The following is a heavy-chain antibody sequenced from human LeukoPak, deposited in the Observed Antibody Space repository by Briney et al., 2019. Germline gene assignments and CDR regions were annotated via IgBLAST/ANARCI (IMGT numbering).Heavy chain of an antibody. CDR3: AKANYYRNYFDY. D-gene: IGHD3-10*01. Sequence: GRSLRLSCAASGFFFDDYAMHWVRQAPGKGLEWVSGISWNSGSIGYADSVKGRFTISRDNAKNSLYLQMNSLRAEDTALYYCAKANYYRNYFDYWGQGTLVTVSP. CDR1: GFFFDDYA. J-gene: IGHJ4*02. V-gene: IGHV3-9*01. CDR2: ISWNSGSI.